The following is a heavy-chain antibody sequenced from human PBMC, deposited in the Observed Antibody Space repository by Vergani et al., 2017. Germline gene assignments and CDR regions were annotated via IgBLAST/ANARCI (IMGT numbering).Heavy chain of an antibody. Sequence: EVQLVESGGGLVQPGRSLRLSCAASGFTFDDYAMHWVRQAPGKGLEWVSGISWNSGSIGYADSVKGRFTISRDNAKNSLYLQMNSLRAEDTALYYCAKDSGSYLQIDYWGQGTLVTVSS. D-gene: IGHD1-26*01. J-gene: IGHJ4*02. V-gene: IGHV3-9*01. CDR3: AKDSGSYLQIDY. CDR1: GFTFDDYA. CDR2: ISWNSGSI.